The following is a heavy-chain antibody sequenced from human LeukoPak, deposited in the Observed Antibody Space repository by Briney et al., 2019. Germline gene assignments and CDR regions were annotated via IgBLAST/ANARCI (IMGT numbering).Heavy chain of an antibody. Sequence: PGGSLRLSCAASGFTFSSYSMNWVRQAPGKGLEWVSYISSSSSTIYYADSVKGRFTISRDNAKNSLYLQTNSLRAEDTAVYYCARDAVVRGRKNYFDYWGQGTLVTVSS. CDR1: GFTFSSYS. D-gene: IGHD4-23*01. CDR3: ARDAVVRGRKNYFDY. V-gene: IGHV3-48*01. J-gene: IGHJ4*02. CDR2: ISSSSSTI.